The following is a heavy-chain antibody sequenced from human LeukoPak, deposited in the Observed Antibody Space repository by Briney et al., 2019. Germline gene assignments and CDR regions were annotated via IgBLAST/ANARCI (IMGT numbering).Heavy chain of an antibody. CDR3: ARGIKYSSGSFNWFDP. D-gene: IGHD6-19*01. J-gene: IGHJ5*02. Sequence: SETLSLTCIVSGGSISSYYWSWIRQPAGKGLEWIGRIQTSGSTNYNPSLKSRVTISVDKSKNHFSLKLSSVTAADTAVYYCARGIKYSSGSFNWFDPWGQGTLVTVSS. CDR2: IQTSGST. V-gene: IGHV4-4*07. CDR1: GGSISSYY.